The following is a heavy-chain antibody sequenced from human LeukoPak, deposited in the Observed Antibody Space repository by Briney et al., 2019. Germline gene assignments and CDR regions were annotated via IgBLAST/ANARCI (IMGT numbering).Heavy chain of an antibody. CDR2: IKQDGSEK. V-gene: IGHV3-7*01. CDR3: ARAVDRGPYSSLGY. CDR1: GFTFSSYW. D-gene: IGHD5-18*01. J-gene: IGHJ4*02. Sequence: GGSLRLSCAASGFTFSSYWMSWVRQAPGKGLEWVANIKQDGSEKYYVDSVKGRFTISRDNAKNSLYPQMNSLRAEDTAVYYCARAVDRGPYSSLGYWGQGTLVTVSS.